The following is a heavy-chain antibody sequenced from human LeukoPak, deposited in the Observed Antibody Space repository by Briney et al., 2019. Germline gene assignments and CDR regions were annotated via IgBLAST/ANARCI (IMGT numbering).Heavy chain of an antibody. CDR2: IYYSRGT. J-gene: IGHJ4*02. V-gene: IGHV4-59*08. Sequence: KPPETLSLTCPVSGVSISSYYWSWMRPPPGKGRGWIGYIYYSRGTTYNRSPKSRVTISVDTSKNHFWLKVSSVTAADTAVYYCARRSTVHDFDYWGQGTLVTVSS. CDR3: ARRSTVHDFDY. CDR1: GVSISSYY. D-gene: IGHD1-1*01.